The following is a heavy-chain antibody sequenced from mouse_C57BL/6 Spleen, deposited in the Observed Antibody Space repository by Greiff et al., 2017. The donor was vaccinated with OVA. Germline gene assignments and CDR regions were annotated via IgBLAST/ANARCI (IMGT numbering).Heavy chain of an antibody. Sequence: VQLQQPGAELVKPGASVKLSCKASGYTFTSYWMQWVKQRPGQGLEWIGEIDPSGSYTNYNQKFKGKATLTVDTSTSSAYMKLSSLTSADSAVYYCASRRDYSGNYECAYWGQGTLVTVSA. V-gene: IGHV1-50*01. CDR1: GYTFTSYW. CDR3: ASRRDYSGNYECAY. D-gene: IGHD2-1*01. J-gene: IGHJ3*01. CDR2: IDPSGSYT.